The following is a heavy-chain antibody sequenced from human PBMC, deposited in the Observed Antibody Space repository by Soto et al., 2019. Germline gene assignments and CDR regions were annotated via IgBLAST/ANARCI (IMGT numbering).Heavy chain of an antibody. CDR3: ARDLIIADTPGDDFDY. D-gene: IGHD5-12*01. V-gene: IGHV3-74*01. CDR2: ITPDGGST. CDR1: GFTFTTYW. J-gene: IGHJ4*02. Sequence: EVQLVESGGGLVQPGGSLRLSCATSGFTFTTYWMHWVRQAPGKGLMWVSRITPDGGSTSYADSVKGRFTISRDNAKKTLYLQMNGLRAEDTAIYYCARDLIIADTPGDDFDYWGQGTLVAVSS.